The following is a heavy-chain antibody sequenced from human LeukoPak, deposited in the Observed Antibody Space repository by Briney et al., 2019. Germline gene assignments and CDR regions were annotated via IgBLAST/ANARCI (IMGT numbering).Heavy chain of an antibody. CDR2: ISSSGSTI. CDR3: ASLPGDSSGSDY. CDR1: GFTFSSYE. Sequence: GGSLRLSCAASGFTFSSYEMNWVRQAPGKGLEWVSYISSSGSTIYYADSVKGRFTISRDNAKNSLYLQMNSLRAEDTAVYYCASLPGDSSGSDYWGQGTLVTVSS. D-gene: IGHD3-22*01. V-gene: IGHV3-48*03. J-gene: IGHJ4*02.